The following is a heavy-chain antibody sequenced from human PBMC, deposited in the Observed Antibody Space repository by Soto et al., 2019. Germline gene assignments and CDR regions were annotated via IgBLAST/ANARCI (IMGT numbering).Heavy chain of an antibody. CDR2: IYSSGGT. V-gene: IGHV4-4*07. CDR1: GGAISGYY. Sequence: SSETLSLTCTVSGGAISGYYWTWIRQSAGKGLEWIGRIYSSGGTKYNPSLQSRVTMFPDTSKNQISLRQSSVTAADTTVYYCARGQRFSDSFDPWGQGTLVSVSS. J-gene: IGHJ5*02. D-gene: IGHD3-3*01. CDR3: ARGQRFSDSFDP.